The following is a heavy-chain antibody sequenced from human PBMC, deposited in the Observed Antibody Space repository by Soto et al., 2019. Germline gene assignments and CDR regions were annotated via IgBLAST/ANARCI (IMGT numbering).Heavy chain of an antibody. Sequence: QVQLVESGGGVVQPGRSLRLSCAASGFTVSSYGMHWVRQAPGKGLEWVAVIWSDGSNKYYADSVKGRFTISRDNSKNTLYLQMNSLRAEDTAVYYCARSSMITFGGVIGPFDYWGQGTLVTVSS. D-gene: IGHD3-16*01. CDR2: IWSDGSNK. CDR1: GFTVSSYG. CDR3: ARSSMITFGGVIGPFDY. J-gene: IGHJ4*02. V-gene: IGHV3-33*01.